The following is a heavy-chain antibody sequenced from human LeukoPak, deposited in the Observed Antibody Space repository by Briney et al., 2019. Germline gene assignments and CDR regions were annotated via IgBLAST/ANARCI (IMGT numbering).Heavy chain of an antibody. J-gene: IGHJ6*03. CDR1: GGTFSSYA. D-gene: IGHD4/OR15-4a*01. Sequence: SVKVSCKASGGTFSSYAISWVRQAPGQGLEWMGGIIPIFGTANYAQKFQGRVTITADKSTSTAYMELSSLRSEDTAVYYCARAPKIGAYYYYYMDVWGKGTTVTVSS. CDR2: IIPIFGTA. V-gene: IGHV1-69*06. CDR3: ARAPKIGAYYYYYMDV.